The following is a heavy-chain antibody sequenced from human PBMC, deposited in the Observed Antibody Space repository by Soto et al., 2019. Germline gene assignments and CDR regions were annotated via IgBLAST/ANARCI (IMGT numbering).Heavy chain of an antibody. V-gene: IGHV1-69*01. CDR2: IIPTFGTA. J-gene: IGHJ6*02. CDR1: GATFSSYA. CDR3: AREEPPGNWNYNYYYYGMDV. Sequence: QVQRVQSGAEVKKPGSSVKVSCKASGATFSSYAISWGRQAPGQGLEWMGGIIPTFGTANYAQKFQGRVTITADESTSTAYMELSSLRSEDTAVYYCAREEPPGNWNYNYYYYGMDVWGQGTTVTVSS. D-gene: IGHD1-7*01.